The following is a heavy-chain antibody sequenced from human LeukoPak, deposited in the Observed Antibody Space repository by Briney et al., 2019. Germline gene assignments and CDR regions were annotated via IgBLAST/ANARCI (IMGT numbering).Heavy chain of an antibody. Sequence: GRSLRLSCSASGFIFDEYAMHWVRQAPGKGLEWVSGISWNSGGVNYADSVTGRFTISRDNAKNALYLQMNSLRPEDTAVYFCAKDFGEVPSDMDVWGQGTTVTVSS. CDR3: AKDFGEVPSDMDV. CDR1: GFIFDEYA. V-gene: IGHV3-9*01. D-gene: IGHD3-10*01. CDR2: ISWNSGGV. J-gene: IGHJ6*02.